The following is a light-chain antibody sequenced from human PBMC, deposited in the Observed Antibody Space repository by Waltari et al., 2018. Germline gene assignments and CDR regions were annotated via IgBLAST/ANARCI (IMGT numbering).Light chain of an antibody. J-gene: IGLJ3*02. CDR2: EDY. Sequence: NFILTQTHSVSESPGKTVTISCTRSPGSIGTSYVQRHQQRPASAPTTVIEEDYQRPSGVPERFSGSIDSSSNAAYVTISGLKPEDEADYYCQSDDNDNVVFGGGTRLTVL. V-gene: IGLV6-57*03. CDR3: QSDDNDNVV. CDR1: PGSIGTSY.